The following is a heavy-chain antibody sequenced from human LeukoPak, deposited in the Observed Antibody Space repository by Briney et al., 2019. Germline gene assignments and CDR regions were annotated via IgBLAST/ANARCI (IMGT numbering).Heavy chain of an antibody. D-gene: IGHD2-21*01. CDR2: ISDSGDTT. Sequence: GRSLRLSCAASGFTFKNHPMSWVRQSPGKGLEWVSAISDSGDTTYYADSVKGRFTVYRDNSNNTLYLRMNSLRAEDTAIYYCTIDRVVHDYWGQGTLVTVSS. J-gene: IGHJ4*02. V-gene: IGHV3-23*01. CDR3: TIDRVVHDY. CDR1: GFTFKNHP.